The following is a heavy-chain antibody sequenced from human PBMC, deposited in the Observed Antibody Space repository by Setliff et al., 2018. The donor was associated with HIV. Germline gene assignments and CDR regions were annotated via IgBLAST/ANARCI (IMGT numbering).Heavy chain of an antibody. V-gene: IGHV4-34*01. CDR1: GGSISSYY. CDR3: TRVPLLGANWFDP. CDR2: INHSGGT. Sequence: SETLSLTCTVSGGSISSYYWNWIRQPPGKGLEWIGEINHSGGTNYNPSLKSRVTISVDTSKNQFSLKLSSVTAADTAMYYCTRVPLLGANWFDPWGQGTLVTVSS. J-gene: IGHJ5*02.